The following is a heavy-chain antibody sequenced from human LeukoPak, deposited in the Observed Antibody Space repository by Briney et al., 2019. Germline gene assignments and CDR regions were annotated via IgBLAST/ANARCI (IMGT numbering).Heavy chain of an antibody. D-gene: IGHD2-15*01. CDR3: VREDRSCYYY. V-gene: IGHV3-7*03. J-gene: IGHJ4*02. CDR1: GFSFSSYW. CDR2: IKQDGSEK. Sequence: GGSLRLSCAASGFSFSSYWMAWVRRAPGKRLEWVASIKQDGSEKYYADSVKGRFTMSKDNSKNSIYLQMNSLRAEDTAVYYCVREDRSCYYYWGQGTLVTVSS.